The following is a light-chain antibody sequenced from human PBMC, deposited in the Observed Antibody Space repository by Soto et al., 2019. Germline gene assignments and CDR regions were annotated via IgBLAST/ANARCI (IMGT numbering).Light chain of an antibody. J-gene: IGKJ1*01. V-gene: IGKV3-20*01. CDR3: QQYGSSPWT. Sequence: EIVLTQSPGTLSLSPGERATLSCRASQSVSSTYLAWYRRKPGQAPTLLIYGASSRATGIPDRFSGSGSGTDFTLTISRLEPEDFAVYYCQQYGSSPWTFGQGTKVDIK. CDR2: GAS. CDR1: QSVSSTY.